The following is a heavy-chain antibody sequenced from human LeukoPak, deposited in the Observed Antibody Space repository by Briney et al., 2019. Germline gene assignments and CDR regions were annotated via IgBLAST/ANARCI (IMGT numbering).Heavy chain of an antibody. CDR2: IYYSGST. V-gene: IGHV4-59*12. CDR3: ARPHNWNDFGDAFDI. Sequence: SETLSLAWTVAARSIGSYCWSWVRPPAGKWLEWVGYIYYSGSTNYNPSLKSRVTISVDTSKNQFSLKLSSVTAADTAVYYCARPHNWNDFGDAFDIWGQGTMVTV. J-gene: IGHJ3*02. D-gene: IGHD1-20*01. CDR1: ARSIGSYC.